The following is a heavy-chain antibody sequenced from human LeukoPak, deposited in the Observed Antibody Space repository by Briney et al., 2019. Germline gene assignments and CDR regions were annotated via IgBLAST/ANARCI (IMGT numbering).Heavy chain of an antibody. CDR3: ARVGSYYGDYEAGFDY. V-gene: IGHV3-30-3*01. CDR1: GFTFSSYA. Sequence: QSGGSLRLSCAASGFTFSSYAMHWVRQAPGKGLEWVAVISYDGSNKYYADSVKGRFTISRDNSKNTLYLQVNSLRAEDTAVYYCARVGSYYGDYEAGFDYWGQGTLVTVSS. J-gene: IGHJ4*02. D-gene: IGHD4-17*01. CDR2: ISYDGSNK.